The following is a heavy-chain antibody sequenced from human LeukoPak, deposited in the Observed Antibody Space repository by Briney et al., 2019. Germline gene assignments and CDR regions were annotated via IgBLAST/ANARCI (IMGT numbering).Heavy chain of an antibody. Sequence: GGSLRLSCVASGFTFSSYEMNWVRQAPGKGLEWISYISSSGSTIHYADSVKGGLTVSRDTAKNSLYLQMNSLRAEDTAVYYCTRTYYDILTGTNWFDPWGQGTLVTVS. CDR1: GFTFSSYE. J-gene: IGHJ5*02. CDR2: ISSSGSTI. V-gene: IGHV3-48*03. D-gene: IGHD3-9*01. CDR3: TRTYYDILTGTNWFDP.